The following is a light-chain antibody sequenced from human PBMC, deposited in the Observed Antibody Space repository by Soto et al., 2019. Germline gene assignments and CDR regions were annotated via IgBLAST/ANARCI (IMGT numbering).Light chain of an antibody. CDR3: QQYYSYPRT. CDR2: DAS. J-gene: IGKJ3*01. V-gene: IGKV1-33*01. Sequence: DIQMTQSPSSLSASVGDRVTITCQASQDISNYLNWYQQKPGKAPKLLIYDASNLETGVPSRFSGSGSGTDFTLTISCLQSEDFATYYCQQYYSYPRTFGPGTKVDIK. CDR1: QDISNY.